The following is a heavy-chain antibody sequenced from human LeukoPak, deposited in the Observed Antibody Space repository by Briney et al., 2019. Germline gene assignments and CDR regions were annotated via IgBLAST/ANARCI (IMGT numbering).Heavy chain of an antibody. CDR3: ARHRSDGTYPLDY. D-gene: IGHD1-26*01. V-gene: IGHV4-39*01. J-gene: IGHJ4*02. Sequence: SETLSLTCTASSGSISSTSYYWGWIRQPPGRGLEWIGGIIYSGNTYYNPSLKSRVTISVDTTKNQFSLKLTSVTAADTAVYYCARHRSDGTYPLDYWGQGALVTVSS. CDR1: SGSISSTSYY. CDR2: IIYSGNT.